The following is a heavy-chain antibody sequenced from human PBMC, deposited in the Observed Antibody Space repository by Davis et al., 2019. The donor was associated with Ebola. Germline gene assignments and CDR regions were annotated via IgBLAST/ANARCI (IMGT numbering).Heavy chain of an antibody. CDR2: IYYSGST. CDR1: GGSISSYY. V-gene: IGHV4-59*01. CDR3: ARDPFHGMDV. J-gene: IGHJ6*02. Sequence: MPGGSLRLSCTVSGGSISSYYWSWIQQPPGKGLEWIGYIYYSGSTNYNPSLKSRVTISVDTSKNQFSLKLSSVTAADTAVYYCARDPFHGMDVWGQGTTVTVSS.